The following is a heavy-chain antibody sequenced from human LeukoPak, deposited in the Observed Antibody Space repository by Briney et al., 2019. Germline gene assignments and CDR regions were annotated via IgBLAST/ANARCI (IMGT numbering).Heavy chain of an antibody. J-gene: IGHJ6*02. CDR1: GFTFSSYG. CDR3: AKDITMVRGVATYDMDV. D-gene: IGHD3-10*01. CDR2: ISYDGRNK. V-gene: IGHV3-30*18. Sequence: GGSLRLSCAASGFTFSSYGMHWVRQAPGKGLEWVAVISYDGRNKNYADSVKGRFTTSRDNSKNTLYLQMNSLRAEDTAVYYCAKDITMVRGVATYDMDVWGQGTTVTVSS.